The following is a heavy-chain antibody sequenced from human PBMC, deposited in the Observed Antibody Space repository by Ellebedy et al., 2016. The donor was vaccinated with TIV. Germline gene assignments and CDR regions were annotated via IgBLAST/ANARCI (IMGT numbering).Heavy chain of an antibody. CDR1: GFTFSNYA. J-gene: IGHJ4*02. V-gene: IGHV3-23*01. CDR2: IHGYTT. Sequence: GESLKISCEASGFTFSNYAMCWVRQAPGMGLEWVSTIHGYTTYYADSVRGRLTISRDNSRNTLYLQINSLRAEDTAMYYCARGGGRHSTGSGFYWGQGTRVTVST. CDR3: ARGGGRHSTGSGFY. D-gene: IGHD2-2*01.